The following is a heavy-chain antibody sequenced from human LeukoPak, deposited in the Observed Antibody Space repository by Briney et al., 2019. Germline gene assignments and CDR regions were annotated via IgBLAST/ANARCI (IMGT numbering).Heavy chain of an antibody. D-gene: IGHD2-2*01. CDR3: ARDQSGCSSICCYLDGDNWFDP. Sequence: PGGSLRLSCAASGFTFSSYRMNWVRQAPGKGLEWVSSISSSSSYIYYADSVKGRFTISRDNAKNSLYLQMNSLRAEDTAVYYCARDQSGCSSICCYLDGDNWFDPWGQGTLVTVSS. CDR2: ISSSSSYI. V-gene: IGHV3-21*01. CDR1: GFTFSSYR. J-gene: IGHJ5*02.